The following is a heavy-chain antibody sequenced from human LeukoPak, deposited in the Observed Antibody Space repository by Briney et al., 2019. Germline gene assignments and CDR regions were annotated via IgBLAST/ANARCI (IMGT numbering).Heavy chain of an antibody. J-gene: IGHJ4*02. Sequence: ASVKVSCKASGYSFTAYNMHWVRQAPGQGLEWMGRITPNSGDRRYEQRFQGRVTMTRDTSISTAYMELDRLTSDDTAVYYCARSYSGSFYPYWGQGTLVTVSS. CDR1: GYSFTAYN. CDR3: ARSYSGSFYPY. V-gene: IGHV1-2*06. CDR2: ITPNSGDR. D-gene: IGHD1-26*01.